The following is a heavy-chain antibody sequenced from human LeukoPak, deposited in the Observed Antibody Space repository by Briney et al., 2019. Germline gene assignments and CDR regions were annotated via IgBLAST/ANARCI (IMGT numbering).Heavy chain of an antibody. Sequence: PSETLSLTCTVSGGSIGDYYWSWIREPPGKGLEWIGYLYYSRNTNYSPSLKSRVTISADTSKNQVYLKLRSVTAADTALYYCARDRASAGGFDYWGQGTLVTVSS. D-gene: IGHD2-15*01. J-gene: IGHJ4*02. CDR1: GGSIGDYY. CDR3: ARDRASAGGFDY. CDR2: LYYSRNT. V-gene: IGHV4-59*01.